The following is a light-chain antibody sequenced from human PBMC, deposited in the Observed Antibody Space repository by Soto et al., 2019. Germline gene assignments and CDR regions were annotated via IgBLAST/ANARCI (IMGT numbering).Light chain of an antibody. Sequence: DIQMTQSPSTLSASVGDRVTITCRASQSITTWLAWYQQKPGKAPKLLIYKATNLQSGVPSRFSGRGSGTEFSLTIGSLQPDDFATYYCQRYNDYQYIFGQGTKLEIK. CDR1: QSITTW. CDR3: QRYNDYQYI. V-gene: IGKV1-5*03. CDR2: KAT. J-gene: IGKJ2*01.